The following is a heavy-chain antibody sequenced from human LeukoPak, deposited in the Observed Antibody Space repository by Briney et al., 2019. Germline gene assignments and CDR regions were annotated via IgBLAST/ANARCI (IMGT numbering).Heavy chain of an antibody. CDR1: EYTFTSYD. J-gene: IGHJ4*02. V-gene: IGHV1-8*01. CDR3: ARGRHPGPTWISEY. Sequence: GASVKVSCKAFEYTFTSYDINWVRQATGQGLEWMGWMNPNSGNTGYAQKFQGRVTMTRSTSISTAYMELSSLTSEDTAVYYCARGRHPGPTWISEYWGQGTLVTVSS. D-gene: IGHD5-12*01. CDR2: MNPNSGNT.